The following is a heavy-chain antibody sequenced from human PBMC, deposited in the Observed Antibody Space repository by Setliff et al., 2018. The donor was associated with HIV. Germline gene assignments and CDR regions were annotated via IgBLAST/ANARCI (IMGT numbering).Heavy chain of an antibody. Sequence: PSETLSLTCVVSGGSVSGYSWSWIRQSPGKGLEWIGEISQSGTTHYNPSLKRRVTISEDTSKRQLSMKLASVAAADTAIYYCARGKGGIDGPVEFDNWGQGTPVTVSS. CDR1: GGSVSGYS. CDR3: ARGKGGIDGPVEFDN. CDR2: ISQSGTT. J-gene: IGHJ4*02. V-gene: IGHV4-34*01. D-gene: IGHD1-1*01.